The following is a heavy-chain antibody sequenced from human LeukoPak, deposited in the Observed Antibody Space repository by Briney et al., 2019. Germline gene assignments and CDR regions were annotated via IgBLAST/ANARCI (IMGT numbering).Heavy chain of an antibody. CDR2: IKTDGSDT. D-gene: IGHD4-11*01. Sequence: GGSLRLSCATSGFTFSSYWMHWVRHSPGKGLVWVSRIKTDGSDTYYADSVRGRFTISRDSAKNTLYLQMDSLRAEDTAVYFCARGDYSSHTLWGQGTLVTVSS. CDR1: GFTFSSYW. J-gene: IGHJ4*02. CDR3: ARGDYSSHTL. V-gene: IGHV3-74*01.